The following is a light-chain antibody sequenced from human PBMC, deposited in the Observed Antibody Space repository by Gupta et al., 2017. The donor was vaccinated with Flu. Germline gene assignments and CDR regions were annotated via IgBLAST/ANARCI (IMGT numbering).Light chain of an antibody. CDR1: DGGVCTAWN. CDR2: STD. V-gene: IGLV8-61*01. J-gene: IGLJ3*02. Sequence: TITRTCGRRDGGVCTAWNHSWYQQTPAQAPRTLIYSTDSRPSGVPDRFSGSILGDRAALTITGAQADDESDYHCARYMGRGISVFGGGTKLTVL. CDR3: ARYMGRGISV.